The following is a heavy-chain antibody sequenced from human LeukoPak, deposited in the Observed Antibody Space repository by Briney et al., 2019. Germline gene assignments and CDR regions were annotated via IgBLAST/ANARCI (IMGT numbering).Heavy chain of an antibody. V-gene: IGHV1-18*01. CDR1: DYTFTSYG. D-gene: IGHD6-13*01. J-gene: IGHJ4*02. CDR3: ARDFSSSPPQEDREDY. CDR2: ISAYNGNT. Sequence: ASVKVSCKASDYTFTSYGISWVRQAPGQGLEWMGWISAYNGNTNYAQKFQGRVTMTRDTSTSTVYMELSSLRSEDTAVYYCARDFSSSPPQEDREDYWGQGTLVTVSS.